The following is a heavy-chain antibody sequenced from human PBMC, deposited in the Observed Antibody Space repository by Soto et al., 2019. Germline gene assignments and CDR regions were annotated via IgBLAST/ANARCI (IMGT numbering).Heavy chain of an antibody. J-gene: IGHJ5*02. Sequence: SLRLSCEASGFPFNTYAMTWFRQVPGMGLEWVSTTSNNGNTDFAESVRGRFTVSRDNSKNILYLQMTNLRVEDAAIYFCAKDLRPGLIVPTKSGFDPWGQGALVTVSS. CDR3: AKDLRPGLIVPTKSGFDP. CDR1: GFPFNTYA. V-gene: IGHV3-23*01. D-gene: IGHD2-21*01. CDR2: TSNNGNT.